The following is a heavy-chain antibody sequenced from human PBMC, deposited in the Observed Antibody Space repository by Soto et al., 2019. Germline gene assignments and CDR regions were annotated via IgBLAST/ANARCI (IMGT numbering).Heavy chain of an antibody. CDR1: GFTYDDYA. CDR2: ISWNSGSI. Sequence: EVQLVESGGGLVQPGRSLRLSCAASGFTYDDYAMHWVRQAPGKGLEWVSGISWNSGSIGYADSVKGRFTISRDNAKKSLYLQMNSLRAEDTALYYCAKDIGYCSGGRCYRNDAFDIWGQGTMVTVSS. V-gene: IGHV3-9*01. CDR3: AKDIGYCSGGRCYRNDAFDI. J-gene: IGHJ3*02. D-gene: IGHD2-15*01.